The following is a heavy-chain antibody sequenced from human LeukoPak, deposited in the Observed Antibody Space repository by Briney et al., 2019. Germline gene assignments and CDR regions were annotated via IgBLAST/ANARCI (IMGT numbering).Heavy chain of an antibody. CDR2: IIPIFGTA. V-gene: IGHV1-69*13. D-gene: IGHD2-2*01. Sequence: GASVKVSCKASGGTFSSYAISWLRQAPGQGLEWMGGIIPIFGTANYAQKFQGRVTITADESTSTAYMELSSLRSEDTAVYYCARDRPQPSNIVVVPAALYYMDVWGKGTTVTVPS. J-gene: IGHJ6*03. CDR3: ARDRPQPSNIVVVPAALYYMDV. CDR1: GGTFSSYA.